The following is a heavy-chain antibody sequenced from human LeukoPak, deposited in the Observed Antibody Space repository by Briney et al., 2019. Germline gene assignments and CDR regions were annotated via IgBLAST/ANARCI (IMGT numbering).Heavy chain of an antibody. V-gene: IGHV3-11*01. CDR2: ISSSGSTI. CDR1: GFTFSDYY. J-gene: IGHJ3*02. Sequence: SGGSLILSCAASGFTFSDYYMSWIRQAPGKGLEWVSYISSSGSTIYYADYVKGRFTISRDNAKNSLYLQMNSLRAEDTAVYYCAREKLLGSAFDIWGQGTMVTVSS. CDR3: AREKLLGSAFDI. D-gene: IGHD1-26*01.